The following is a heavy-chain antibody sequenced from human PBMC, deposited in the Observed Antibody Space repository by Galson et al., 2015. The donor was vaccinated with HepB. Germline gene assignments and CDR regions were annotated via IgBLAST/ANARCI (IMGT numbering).Heavy chain of an antibody. CDR3: ATPVVPAATFDY. CDR1: GFTFSSYA. Sequence: LRLSCAASGFTFSSYAMHWVRQAPGKGLEWVAVISYDGSNKYYADSVKGRFTISRDNSKNTLYLQMNSLRAEDTAVYYCATPVVPAATFDYWGQGTLVTVSS. J-gene: IGHJ4*02. CDR2: ISYDGSNK. D-gene: IGHD2-2*01. V-gene: IGHV3-30-3*01.